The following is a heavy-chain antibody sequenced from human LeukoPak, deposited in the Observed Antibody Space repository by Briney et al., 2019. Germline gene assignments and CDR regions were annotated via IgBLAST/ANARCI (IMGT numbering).Heavy chain of an antibody. V-gene: IGHV4-59*01. Sequence: SETLSLTCTVSGASISSYYWSWIRQPPGKGLEWIGYIYYSGSTNYNPYLKSRVTISVDTSKNQFSLKLSSVTAADTAVYYCARWDGYNYFGFDYWGQGTLVTVSS. CDR2: IYYSGST. CDR3: ARWDGYNYFGFDY. D-gene: IGHD5-24*01. J-gene: IGHJ4*02. CDR1: GASISSYY.